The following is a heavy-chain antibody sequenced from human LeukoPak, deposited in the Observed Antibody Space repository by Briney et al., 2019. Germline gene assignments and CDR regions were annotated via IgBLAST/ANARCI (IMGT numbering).Heavy chain of an antibody. Sequence: GGPLRLSGAASGLTFSSYEMNWVRKAPGKGLKGVSYISSSGSTIYYADSVKGRFTISRDNAKNSLYLQMNSLRAEDTAVYYCAREGIAAVFDYWGQGTLVTVSS. J-gene: IGHJ4*02. CDR2: ISSSGSTI. V-gene: IGHV3-48*03. CDR1: GLTFSSYE. CDR3: AREGIAAVFDY. D-gene: IGHD6-13*01.